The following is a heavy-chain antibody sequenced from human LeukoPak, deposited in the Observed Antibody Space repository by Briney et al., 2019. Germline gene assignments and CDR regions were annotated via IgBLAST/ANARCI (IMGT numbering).Heavy chain of an antibody. D-gene: IGHD3-3*01. J-gene: IGHJ4*02. V-gene: IGHV3-23*01. CDR3: ARDPGVVAFHYFDY. CDR2: IGGSGGST. CDR1: GFTFSSHA. Sequence: PGGSLRLSCAASGFTFSSHAMGWVRQAPGKGLEWGSAIGGSGGSTYYADSVKGRFTISRDNSKNTLYLQMNSLRAEDTALYYCARDPGVVAFHYFDYWGQGTLVTVSS.